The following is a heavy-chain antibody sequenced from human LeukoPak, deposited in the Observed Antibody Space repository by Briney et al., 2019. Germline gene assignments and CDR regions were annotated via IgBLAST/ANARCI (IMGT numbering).Heavy chain of an antibody. V-gene: IGHV3-33*08. CDR3: ARDRAATIFEFPNGMDV. CDR2: IWYDGSNK. Sequence: GGSLRLSCAASGFTFSSYWMSWVRQAPGEGLEWVAVIWYDGSNKYYADSVKGRFTISRDNSKNTLYLQMNSLRAEDTAVYYCARDRAATIFEFPNGMDVWGQGTTVTVSS. CDR1: GFTFSSYW. J-gene: IGHJ6*02. D-gene: IGHD3-3*01.